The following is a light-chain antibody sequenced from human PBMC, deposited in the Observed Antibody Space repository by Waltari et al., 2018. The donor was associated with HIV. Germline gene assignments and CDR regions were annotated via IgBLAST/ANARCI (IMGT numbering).Light chain of an antibody. CDR3: AAWDDGLSGVV. CDR1: SANIGNNY. Sequence: QSVLTQPPSASGTPGQRVTISCSGSSANIGNNYVYWYQQLPETSPKLLSYRNHQRPSGVPDRFSGSKSGTSASLAVSGLRSEDEGDYYCAAWDDGLSGVVFGGGTKLTVL. J-gene: IGLJ2*01. CDR2: RNH. V-gene: IGLV1-47*01.